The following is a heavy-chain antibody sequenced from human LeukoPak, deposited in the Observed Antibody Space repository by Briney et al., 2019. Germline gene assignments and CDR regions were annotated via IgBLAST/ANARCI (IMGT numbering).Heavy chain of an antibody. D-gene: IGHD5-24*01. CDR1: GYTFTRYY. CDR3: ARDFGEMPNY. Sequence: ASLKVSCNASGYTFTRYYMHWVRHAPGQGLEWMGIIDPSGGSTSYAQNFQGGITMTRDATTSTVYLELSSLRSEDTAVYYCARDFGEMPNYWGQGTLVTVSS. CDR2: IDPSGGST. V-gene: IGHV1-46*01. J-gene: IGHJ4*02.